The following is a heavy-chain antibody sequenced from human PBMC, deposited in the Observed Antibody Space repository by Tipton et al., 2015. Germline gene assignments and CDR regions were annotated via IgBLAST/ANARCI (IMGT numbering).Heavy chain of an antibody. CDR1: GGSISHYY. Sequence: TLSLTCTVSGGSISHYYWSWIRQPPGKGLEWFGHIYYSGSTNYNPSLKSRVTMSVDTSKNHFSLQLTSVTAADTAVYYCAREGWNSDSSGYDYWSQGTLVSVSS. V-gene: IGHV4-59*12. D-gene: IGHD3-22*01. J-gene: IGHJ4*02. CDR2: IYYSGST. CDR3: AREGWNSDSSGYDY.